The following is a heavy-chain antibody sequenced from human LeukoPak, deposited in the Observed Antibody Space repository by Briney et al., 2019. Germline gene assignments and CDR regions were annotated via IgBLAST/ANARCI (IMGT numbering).Heavy chain of an antibody. CDR2: INPSGGST. CDR3: ARQKLASLVYYYYYMDV. CDR1: GYTFTSYY. V-gene: IGHV1-46*01. D-gene: IGHD6-13*01. J-gene: IGHJ6*03. Sequence: ASVKVSCKASGYTFTSYYMHWVRQAPGQGLEWMGIINPSGGSTSYAQKLQGRVTMTTDTSTSTAYMELRSLRSDDTAVYYCARQKLASLVYYYYYMDVWGKGTTVTVSS.